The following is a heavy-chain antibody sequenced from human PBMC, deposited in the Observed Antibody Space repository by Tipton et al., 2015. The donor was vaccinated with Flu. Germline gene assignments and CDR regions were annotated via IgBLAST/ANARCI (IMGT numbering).Heavy chain of an antibody. D-gene: IGHD2-2*01. CDR1: GGSIGSFY. J-gene: IGHJ4*02. Sequence: TLSLTCTVSGGSIGSFYWNWIRQPPGKGLEWIGYIYNNAYTKYNPSLKSRVTISVDTSMSQFSLQLTSVTAADTAVYYCARDPSLGMPDYFDSWGQGILVTASS. V-gene: IGHV4-59*12. CDR2: IYNNAYT. CDR3: ARDPSLGMPDYFDS.